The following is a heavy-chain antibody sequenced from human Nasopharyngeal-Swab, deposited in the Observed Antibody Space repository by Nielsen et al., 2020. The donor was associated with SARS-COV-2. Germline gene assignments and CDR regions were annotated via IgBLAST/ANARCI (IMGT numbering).Heavy chain of an antibody. CDR2: IYYSGST. J-gene: IGHJ6*02. CDR1: GGSISSSSYY. CDR3: ALGWYYDSSGYYYYYGMDV. Sequence: GSLRLSCTVSGGSISSSSYYWGWIRQPPGKGLEWIGSIYYSGSTYYNPSLKSRVTISVDTSKNQFSLKLSSVTAADTAVYYCALGWYYDSSGYYYYYGMDVWGQGTTVTVSS. V-gene: IGHV4-39*01. D-gene: IGHD3-22*01.